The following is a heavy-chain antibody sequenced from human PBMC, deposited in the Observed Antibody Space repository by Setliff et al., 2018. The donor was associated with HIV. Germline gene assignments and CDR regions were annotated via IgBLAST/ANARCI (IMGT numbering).Heavy chain of an antibody. J-gene: IGHJ4*02. V-gene: IGHV1-18*01. CDR3: ARGLDYYDSSGYLDY. CDR1: GYTFTSYG. CDR2: ISAYNGNT. D-gene: IGHD3-22*01. Sequence: WASVKVSCKASGYTFTSYGISWVRQAPGQGLEWMGWISAYNGNTNYAQKLQGRVTMTTDTSTSTAYMELRSLRSDDTAVYYCARGLDYYDSSGYLDYWGQGTLVTVSS.